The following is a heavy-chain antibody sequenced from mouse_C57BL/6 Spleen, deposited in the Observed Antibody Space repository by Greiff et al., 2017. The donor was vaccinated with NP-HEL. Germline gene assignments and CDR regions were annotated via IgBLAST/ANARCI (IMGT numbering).Heavy chain of an antibody. CDR2: INYDGSST. CDR1: GFTFSDYY. V-gene: IGHV5-16*01. D-gene: IGHD1-1*01. Sequence: EVKVVESEGGLVQPGSSMKLSCTASGFTFSDYYMAWVRQVPEKGLEWVANINYDGSSTYYLDSLKSRFIISRDNAKNILYLQMSSLKSEDTATYYCAREDYGSFYAMDYWGQGTSVTVSS. CDR3: AREDYGSFYAMDY. J-gene: IGHJ4*01.